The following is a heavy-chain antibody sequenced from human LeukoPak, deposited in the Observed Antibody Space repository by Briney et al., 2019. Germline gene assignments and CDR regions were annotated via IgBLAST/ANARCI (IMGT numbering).Heavy chain of an antibody. J-gene: IGHJ4*02. CDR3: VREARGYHYTYFDY. CDR2: ISGSDST. D-gene: IGHD5-18*01. Sequence: GGSLRLSCAASGFTFSSYAMSWVRQAPGEGLEWVSGISGSDSTYYADSVKGRFTVSREDAKNSLYLQMNSLRAGDTAVYYCVREARGYHYTYFDYWGQGTLVTVSS. CDR1: GFTFSSYA. V-gene: IGHV3-23*01.